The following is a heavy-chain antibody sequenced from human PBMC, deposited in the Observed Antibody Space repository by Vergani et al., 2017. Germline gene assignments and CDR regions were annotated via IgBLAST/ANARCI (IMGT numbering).Heavy chain of an antibody. D-gene: IGHD3-9*01. Sequence: QITLKESGPTLVKPTQTLTLTCTFSGFSLSTSGVGVGWIRQPPGKALEWLALIYWNDDKRYSPSLKSRLTITKDTSKNQVVLTMTNMDPVDTATYYCAHRPFDRISYYDYGMDVWGQGTTVTVSS. J-gene: IGHJ6*02. CDR2: IYWNDDK. V-gene: IGHV2-5*01. CDR3: AHRPFDRISYYDYGMDV. CDR1: GFSLSTSGVG.